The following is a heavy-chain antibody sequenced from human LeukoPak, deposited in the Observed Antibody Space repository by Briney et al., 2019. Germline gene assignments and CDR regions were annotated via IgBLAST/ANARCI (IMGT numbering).Heavy chain of an antibody. Sequence: GGSLRLSCAASGFTFSDYTMSWVRQAPGKGLEGVSSISASGNTYHADSVKGRFTISRDNSKSTLYLQMNSLRAEDTAVYYCAKIYAEACAYWGQGTLVTVSS. CDR2: ISASGNT. J-gene: IGHJ4*02. CDR1: GFTFSDYT. CDR3: AKIYAEACAY. D-gene: IGHD5/OR15-5a*01. V-gene: IGHV3-23*01.